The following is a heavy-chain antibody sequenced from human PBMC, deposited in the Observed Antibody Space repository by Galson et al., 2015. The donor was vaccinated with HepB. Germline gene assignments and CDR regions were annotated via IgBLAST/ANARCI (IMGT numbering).Heavy chain of an antibody. CDR2: IKSKTDGGTT. J-gene: IGHJ4*02. D-gene: IGHD3-9*01. CDR1: GFTFSNAW. Sequence: SLRLSCAASGFTFSNAWMNWVRQAPGKGLEWVGRIKSKTDGGTTDYAAPVKGRFTISRDDSKNTLYLQMNSLKTEDTAVYYCTTGYYDILTGYRSWFFDYWGQGTLVTVSS. V-gene: IGHV3-15*07. CDR3: TTGYYDILTGYRSWFFDY.